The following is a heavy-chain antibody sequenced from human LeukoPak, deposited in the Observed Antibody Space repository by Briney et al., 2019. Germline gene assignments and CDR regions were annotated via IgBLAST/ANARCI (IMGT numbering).Heavy chain of an antibody. CDR1: GGYISSGGYY. J-gene: IGHJ4*02. CDR3: ARGSLDFDY. Sequence: TQTLSLTCTVSGGYISSGGYYWHSIRQHPGKGLEWFGYISYIGSTPYNPSPKSRLTISVDTSKNQFSLKLSSVTAADTAVYYCARGSLDFDYWGQGTLVTGSS. CDR2: ISYIGST. V-gene: IGHV4-31*03.